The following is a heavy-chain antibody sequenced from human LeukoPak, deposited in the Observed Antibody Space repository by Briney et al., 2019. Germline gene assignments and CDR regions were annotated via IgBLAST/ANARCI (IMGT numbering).Heavy chain of an antibody. D-gene: IGHD3-16*02. CDR2: IYYSGTT. J-gene: IGHJ4*02. V-gene: IGHV4-30-4*01. CDR3: ASFYQVYYFDY. Sequence: PSETLSLTCTVSGGSISSGVYYWSWIRQPPGKGLEWIGYIYYSGTTYYNPSLKSRVTISVDTSKDQFSLKLSSVTAADTAVYYCASFYQVYYFDYWGQGTLVTVSS. CDR1: GGSISSGVYY.